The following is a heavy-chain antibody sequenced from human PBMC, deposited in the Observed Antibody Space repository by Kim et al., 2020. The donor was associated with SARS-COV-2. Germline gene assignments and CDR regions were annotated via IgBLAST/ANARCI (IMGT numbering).Heavy chain of an antibody. D-gene: IGHD3-22*01. J-gene: IGHJ4*01. Sequence: SETLSLTCAVYGGSFSGYYWSWIRQPPGKGLEWIGEINHSGSTNYNPSLKSRVTISVDTSKNQFSLKLSSVTAADTAVYYCARVRDSSGYHPYSRKDFD. V-gene: IGHV4-34*01. CDR1: GGSFSGYY. CDR2: INHSGST. CDR3: ARVRDSSGYHPYSRKDFD.